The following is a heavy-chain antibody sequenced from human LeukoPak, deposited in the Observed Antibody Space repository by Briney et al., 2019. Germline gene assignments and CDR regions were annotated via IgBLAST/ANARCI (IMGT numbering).Heavy chain of an antibody. CDR2: INPNSSST. Sequence: GAAVKVCCKASGYILTGCYIHRVRQAPGQGLEWMGWINPNSSSTNYAQKFQGRVTMTRDTSISTAYMQLTRLRSDDTAVYYCARDHQLALLGWFDPWGQGTLVTVSS. D-gene: IGHD2-2*01. J-gene: IGHJ5*02. V-gene: IGHV1-2*02. CDR1: GYILTGCY. CDR3: ARDHQLALLGWFDP.